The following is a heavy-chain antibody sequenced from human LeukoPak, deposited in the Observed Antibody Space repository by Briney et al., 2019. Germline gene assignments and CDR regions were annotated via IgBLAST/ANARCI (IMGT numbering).Heavy chain of an antibody. V-gene: IGHV1-46*01. CDR3: ARENSPAGGSYYYYYGMDV. Sequence: ASVKVSCKASGYPFTSYYMHWVRQAPGQGLEWMGIINPSGGSTSYAQKFQGRVTMTRDTSTSTVYMELSSLRSEDTAVYYCARENSPAGGSYYYYYGMDVWGQGTTVTVSS. CDR1: GYPFTSYY. CDR2: INPSGGST. J-gene: IGHJ6*02. D-gene: IGHD1-26*01.